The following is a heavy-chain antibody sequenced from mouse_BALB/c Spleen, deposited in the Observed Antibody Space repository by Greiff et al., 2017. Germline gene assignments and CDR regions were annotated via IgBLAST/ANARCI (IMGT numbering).Heavy chain of an antibody. CDR3: AREGGTTVDY. Sequence: QVQLQQSGAELMKPGASVKISCKATGYTFSSYWIEWVKQRPGHGLEWIGEILPGSGSTYYNEMFKGKATLTVDTSSSTAYIQLSSLSSEDSAVYFCAREGGTTVDYWGQGTTLTVSS. J-gene: IGHJ2*01. CDR1: GYTFSSYW. CDR2: ILPGSGST. V-gene: IGHV1-9*01. D-gene: IGHD1-1*01.